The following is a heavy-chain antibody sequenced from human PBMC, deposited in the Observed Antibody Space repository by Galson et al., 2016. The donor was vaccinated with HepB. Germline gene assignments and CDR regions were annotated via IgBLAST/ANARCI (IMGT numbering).Heavy chain of an antibody. CDR3: ARDRHCSGGSCSGL. Sequence: SMRLSCAASGLTVSNNYITWVRQAPGKGLEWVSLIYSGGSTYFAHSVKGRFTISRDSSKNTVYLQMNSLTAEDTAIYYCARDRHCSGGSCSGLWGQGTLVTVSS. D-gene: IGHD2-15*01. CDR1: GLTVSNNY. J-gene: IGHJ4*02. V-gene: IGHV3-53*01. CDR2: IYSGGST.